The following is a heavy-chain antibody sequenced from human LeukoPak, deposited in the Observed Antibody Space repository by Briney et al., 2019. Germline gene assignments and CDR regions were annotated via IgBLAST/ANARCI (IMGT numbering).Heavy chain of an antibody. CDR1: GYTFTSYY. CDR2: FDPEDGET. V-gene: IGHV1-24*01. J-gene: IGHJ5*02. Sequence: ASVKVSCKASGYTFTSYYMHWVRQAPGKGLEWMGGFDPEDGETIYAQKFQGRVTMTEDTSTDTAYMELSSLRSEDTAVYYCATRGYSSGWYGNWFDPWGQGTLVTVSS. CDR3: ATRGYSSGWYGNWFDP. D-gene: IGHD6-19*01.